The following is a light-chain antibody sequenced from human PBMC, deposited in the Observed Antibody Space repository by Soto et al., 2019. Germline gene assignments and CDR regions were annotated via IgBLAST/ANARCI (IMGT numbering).Light chain of an antibody. Sequence: EIVMTQSPATMSVSPGGRATLSCRASQSVCSYIAWYQQKPGQAHRLRIYNASNRATGIPDRFSGSGSGTDFTLTICSLEPEDFAVYYCQQYGESPRTFGQATTVDI. V-gene: IGKV3D-15*01. CDR2: NAS. CDR3: QQYGESPRT. CDR1: QSVCSY. J-gene: IGKJ1*01.